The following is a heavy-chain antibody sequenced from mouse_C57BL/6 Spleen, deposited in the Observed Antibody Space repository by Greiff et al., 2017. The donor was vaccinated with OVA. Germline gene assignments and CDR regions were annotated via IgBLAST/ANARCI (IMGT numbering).Heavy chain of an antibody. Sequence: VQLQQSGPELVKPGASVKISCKASGYAFSSSWMNWVKQRPGKGLEWIGRIYPGDGDTNYNGKFKGKATLTADKSSSTAYMQLSSLTSEDSAVYFCARGGGNPGYFDYWGQGTTLTVSS. CDR3: ARGGGNPGYFDY. CDR2: IYPGDGDT. V-gene: IGHV1-82*01. CDR1: GYAFSSSW. D-gene: IGHD2-1*01. J-gene: IGHJ2*01.